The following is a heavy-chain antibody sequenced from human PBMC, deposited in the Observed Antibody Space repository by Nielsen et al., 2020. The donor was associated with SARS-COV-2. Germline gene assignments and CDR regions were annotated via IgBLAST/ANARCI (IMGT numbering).Heavy chain of an antibody. D-gene: IGHD3-10*01. V-gene: IGHV3-21*01. CDR2: ISSSSSYI. CDR3: ARDMLWFGEPIPYGMDV. J-gene: IGHJ6*02. Sequence: GESLKISCAASGFTFSSYSMNWVRQAPGKGLEWVSSISSSSSYIYYADSVKGRFTISRDNAKNSLYLQMNSLRAEDTAVYYCARDMLWFGEPIPYGMDVWGQGTTVTVSS. CDR1: GFTFSSYS.